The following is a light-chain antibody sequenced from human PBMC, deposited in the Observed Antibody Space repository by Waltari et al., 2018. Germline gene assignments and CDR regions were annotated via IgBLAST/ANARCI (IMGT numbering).Light chain of an antibody. Sequence: DIVMTQSPESLAVSLGERATINCKSSESVLYSSNNKNHLAWYQQKPGQPPKCLLYWASTRESGVPDRFSGIGSETDFTLTVTSLQAEDAAVYYCQQYYSTPLTFGGGTRVEI. CDR2: WAS. CDR1: ESVLYSSNNKNH. J-gene: IGKJ4*01. V-gene: IGKV4-1*01. CDR3: QQYYSTPLT.